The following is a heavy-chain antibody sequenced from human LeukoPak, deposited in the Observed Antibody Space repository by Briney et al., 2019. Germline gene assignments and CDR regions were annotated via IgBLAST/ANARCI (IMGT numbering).Heavy chain of an antibody. CDR3: AKDRSGFGSGYYIYYFDY. Sequence: GGSLRLSCAASGFTFSSYNMNWVRQAPGKGLEWVSYISTTSSTIYYADSVKGRFTISRDNSKNTLYLQMNSLRAEDTAVYYCAKDRSGFGSGYYIYYFDYWGQGTLVTVSS. V-gene: IGHV3-48*01. J-gene: IGHJ4*02. D-gene: IGHD3-22*01. CDR2: ISTTSSTI. CDR1: GFTFSSYN.